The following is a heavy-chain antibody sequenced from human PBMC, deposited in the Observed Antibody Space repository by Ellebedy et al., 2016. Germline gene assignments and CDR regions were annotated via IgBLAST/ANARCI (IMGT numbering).Heavy chain of an antibody. J-gene: IGHJ4*02. CDR1: GFTFSDHY. Sequence: GGSLRLSCAASGFTFSDHYMDWVRQAPGKGLEWVGFIRSKAYGGTTEYAASVKGRFTISRDDSKNSLYLQMNSLKTEDTAVYYCASLLYSSGWYSEDYWGQGTLVTVSS. V-gene: IGHV3-72*01. CDR2: IRSKAYGGTT. D-gene: IGHD6-19*01. CDR3: ASLLYSSGWYSEDY.